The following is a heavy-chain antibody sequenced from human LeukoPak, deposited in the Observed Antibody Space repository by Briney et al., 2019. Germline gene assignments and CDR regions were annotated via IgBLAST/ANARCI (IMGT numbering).Heavy chain of an antibody. CDR3: ARTDYGGNSEDFDY. D-gene: IGHD4-23*01. J-gene: IGHJ4*02. CDR1: GGTFSSYA. V-gene: IGHV1-69*05. CDR2: IIPIFGTA. Sequence: GASVKVSCKASGGTFSSYAISWVRQAPGQGLEWMGGIIPIFGTANYAQKFQGRVTITTDESTSTAYMELSSLRSEDTAVYYCARTDYGGNSEDFDYWGQGTLVTVSS.